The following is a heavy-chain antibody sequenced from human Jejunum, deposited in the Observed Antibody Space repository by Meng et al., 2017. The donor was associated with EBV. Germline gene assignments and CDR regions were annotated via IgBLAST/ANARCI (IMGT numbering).Heavy chain of an antibody. J-gene: IGHJ5*02. V-gene: IGHV1-2*06. Sequence: QVQLVQSGAELKKPGDSVEVCCKASGYTFTGYYMHWVRPAPGHGLEWVGRINPSSGDITYAQKFQGRVTMTRDTSINTAYMELSRLRSDDTAVYYCAKGGQWLVRSLFDNWGQGTLVTFAS. CDR3: AKGGQWLVRSLFDN. D-gene: IGHD6-19*01. CDR2: INPSSGDI. CDR1: GYTFTGYY.